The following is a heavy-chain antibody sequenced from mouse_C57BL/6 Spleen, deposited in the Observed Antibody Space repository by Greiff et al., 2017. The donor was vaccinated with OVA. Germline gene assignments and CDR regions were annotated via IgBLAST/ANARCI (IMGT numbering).Heavy chain of an antibody. V-gene: IGHV5-6*01. CDR3: ARVTVVDDMDY. Sequence: EVKLVESGGDLVKPGGSLKLSCAASGFTFSSYGMSWVRQTPDKRLEWVATISSGGSYTYYPDSVKGRFTISRDNATNTLYLQLSSLKSEDTAMDYGARVTVVDDMDYWGKGTSVTVSS. D-gene: IGHD1-1*01. CDR1: GFTFSSYG. CDR2: ISSGGSYT. J-gene: IGHJ4*01.